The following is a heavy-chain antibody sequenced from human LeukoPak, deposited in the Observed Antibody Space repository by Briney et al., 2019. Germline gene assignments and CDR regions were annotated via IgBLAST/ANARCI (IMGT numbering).Heavy chain of an antibody. V-gene: IGHV3-23*01. D-gene: IGHD3-22*01. J-gene: IGHJ4*02. CDR3: AKVTYYYDSSDFDY. CDR1: GFTFSSYA. CDR2: ISGSGGST. Sequence: GGSLRLSCAASGFTFSSYAMHWVRQAPGKGLEWVSAISGSGGSTYYADSVKGRFTISRDNSKNTLYLQMNSLRAEDTAVYYCAKVTYYYDSSDFDYWGQGTLVTVSS.